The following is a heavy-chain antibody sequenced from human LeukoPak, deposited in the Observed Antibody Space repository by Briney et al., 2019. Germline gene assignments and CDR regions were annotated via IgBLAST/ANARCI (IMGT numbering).Heavy chain of an antibody. V-gene: IGHV4-4*07. J-gene: IGHJ6*03. D-gene: IGHD1-7*01. CDR3: ARGVGAGTMRRVGYYYMDV. Sequence: SETLSLTCTVSGGSISSYYWSWIRQPAGKGLEWIGRIYTSGSTNYNPSLKSRVTMSVDTSKNQFSLKLSSVTAAGTAVYYCARGVGAGTMRRVGYYYMDVWGKGTTVTVSS. CDR2: IYTSGST. CDR1: GGSISSYY.